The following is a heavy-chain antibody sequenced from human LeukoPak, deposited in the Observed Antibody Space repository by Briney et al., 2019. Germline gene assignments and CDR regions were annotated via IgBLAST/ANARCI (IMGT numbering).Heavy chain of an antibody. J-gene: IGHJ4*02. CDR2: IGTAGDT. CDR1: GFTFSSYD. CDR3: ARSTAGGEFDY. Sequence: PGGSLRLSCAASGFTFSSYDMHWVRQATGKGLEWASAIGTAGDTYYPGSVKGRFTISRENAKNSLYLQMNSLRAGDTAVYYCARSTAGGEFDYWGQGTLVTVSS. V-gene: IGHV3-13*01. D-gene: IGHD3-16*01.